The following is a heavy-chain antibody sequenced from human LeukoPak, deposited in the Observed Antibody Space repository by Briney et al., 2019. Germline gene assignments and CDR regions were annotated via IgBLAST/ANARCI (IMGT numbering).Heavy chain of an antibody. D-gene: IGHD6-19*01. CDR1: GRSFSTYY. V-gene: IGHV4-34*01. Sequence: PSQTLSLTCAVYGRSFSTYYWSWIRQPPAKGLEWIGEINHSGGTSYNPPLKRRVTISVDTSKIKFSLNVRSVPVADTAVYYCATGGGSVAATAFDYWGQGALVTVSS. CDR2: INHSGGT. CDR3: ATGGGSVAATAFDY. J-gene: IGHJ4*02.